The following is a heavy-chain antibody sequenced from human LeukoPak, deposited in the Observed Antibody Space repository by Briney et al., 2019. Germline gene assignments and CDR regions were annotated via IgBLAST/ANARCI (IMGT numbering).Heavy chain of an antibody. J-gene: IGHJ3*02. CDR3: ARETNRNAFDI. D-gene: IGHD1-14*01. CDR1: GYTFTSYD. V-gene: IGHV1-8*03. Sequence: ASVKVSCKASGYTFTSYDINWVRQATEQGLEWMGWMNPNSGNTGYAQKFQGRVTITRNTSISTAYMELSSLRSEDTAVYYCARETNRNAFDIWGQGTMVTVSS. CDR2: MNPNSGNT.